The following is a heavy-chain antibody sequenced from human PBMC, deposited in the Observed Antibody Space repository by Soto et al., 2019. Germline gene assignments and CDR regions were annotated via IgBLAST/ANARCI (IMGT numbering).Heavy chain of an antibody. Sequence: SDTLSLTCTFSGGSISSGDYYWCWIRQPPGKGLEWIGYIYYSGSTYYNPSLKSRVTISVDTSKNQFSLKLSSVTAADTAVYYCARAWVVVFGYGMDVWGQGTTVTVSS. CDR1: GGSISSGDYY. V-gene: IGHV4-30-4*02. D-gene: IGHD3-22*01. CDR3: ARAWVVVFGYGMDV. J-gene: IGHJ6*02. CDR2: IYYSGST.